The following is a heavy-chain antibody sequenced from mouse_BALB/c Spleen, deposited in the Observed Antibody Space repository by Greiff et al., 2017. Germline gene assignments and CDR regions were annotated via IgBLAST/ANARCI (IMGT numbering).Heavy chain of an antibody. V-gene: IGHV1-67*01. Sequence: QVQLQQSGPELVRPGVSVKISCKGSGYTFTDYAMHWVKQSHAKSLEWIGVISTYYGNTNYNQKFKGKATMTVDKSSSTAYMELARLTSEDSAIYYCARGGSNYYAMDYWGQGTSVTVSS. CDR3: ARGGSNYYAMDY. J-gene: IGHJ4*01. CDR1: GYTFTDYA. D-gene: IGHD1-1*02. CDR2: ISTYYGNT.